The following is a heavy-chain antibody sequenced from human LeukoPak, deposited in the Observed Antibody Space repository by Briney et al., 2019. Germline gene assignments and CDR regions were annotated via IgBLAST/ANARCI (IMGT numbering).Heavy chain of an antibody. Sequence: GASVKVSCKTSAYSFTPYAIHWVRQAPGQRLEWMGWINAGNGRTKYSQQFQGRLAITRDTSANTVYMDLSSLTSEDMAVYYCARGRWVATNQGYYLDDWGQGTLVTASS. CDR1: AYSFTPYA. V-gene: IGHV1-3*03. CDR3: ARGRWVATNQGYYLDD. CDR2: INAGNGRT. J-gene: IGHJ4*02. D-gene: IGHD5-12*01.